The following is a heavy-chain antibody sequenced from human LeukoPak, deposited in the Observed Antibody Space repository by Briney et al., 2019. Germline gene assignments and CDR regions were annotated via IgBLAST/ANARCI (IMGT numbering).Heavy chain of an antibody. Sequence: GGSLRLSCAASGFTFRTSVMHWVRQAPGKGLEWVALTRNDGRDKYYADSVKGRFTISRDNSKNTLFLQMNSLRGEDTAMYYCARPYSSGWSLPFDYWGQGTLVTVSS. D-gene: IGHD6-19*01. CDR1: GFTFRTSV. J-gene: IGHJ4*02. CDR2: TRNDGRDK. V-gene: IGHV3-30*02. CDR3: ARPYSSGWSLPFDY.